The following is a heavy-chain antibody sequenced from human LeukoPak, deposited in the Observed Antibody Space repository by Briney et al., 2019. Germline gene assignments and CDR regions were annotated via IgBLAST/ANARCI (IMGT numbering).Heavy chain of an antibody. CDR2: ISSSGSTI. CDR3: AGSFWSGYHLPYYYMDV. J-gene: IGHJ6*03. CDR1: GFTFSDYY. D-gene: IGHD3-3*01. V-gene: IGHV3-11*04. Sequence: GGSLRLSCAASGFTFSDYYMSWIRQAPGKGLEWVSYISSSGSTIYYADSVKGRFTISRDNAKNSLYLQMNSLRAEDTAVYYCAGSFWSGYHLPYYYMDVWGKGTTVTVSS.